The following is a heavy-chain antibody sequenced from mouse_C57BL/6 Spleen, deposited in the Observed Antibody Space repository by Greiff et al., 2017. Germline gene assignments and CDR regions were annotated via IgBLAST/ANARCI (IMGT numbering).Heavy chain of an antibody. CDR1: GFSLTSYG. V-gene: IGHV2-6-1*01. J-gene: IGHJ4*01. Sequence: VNVVESGPGLVAPSQSLSITCTVSGFSLTSYGVHWVRQPPGKGLEWLVVIWSDGCTTYNSALKSRLRIIKNNSKSQVFLKMNSLQTDDTAMYYCARQDPHYYTMDYWGQGTSDTVSS. CDR2: IWSDGCT. CDR3: ARQDPHYYTMDY.